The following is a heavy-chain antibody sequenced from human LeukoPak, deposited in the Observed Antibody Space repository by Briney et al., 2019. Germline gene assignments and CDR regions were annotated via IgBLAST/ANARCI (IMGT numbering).Heavy chain of an antibody. CDR2: ISGSSSYI. V-gene: IGHV3-21*06. CDR1: GFTFSSYS. D-gene: IGHD6-19*01. Sequence: PGGSLRLSCAASGFTFSSYSMNWVRQAPGKGLEWVSSISGSSSYIYYADSVKGRFTISRDNAKNSLYLQMNSLRAEDTAVYYCARGLSGYSSSLGYWGQGTLVTVSS. CDR3: ARGLSGYSSSLGY. J-gene: IGHJ4*02.